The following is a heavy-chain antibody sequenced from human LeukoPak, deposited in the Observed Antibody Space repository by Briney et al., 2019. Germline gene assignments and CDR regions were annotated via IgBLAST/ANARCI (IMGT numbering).Heavy chain of an antibody. J-gene: IGHJ4*02. CDR2: IIPIFGTA. CDR3: ARGRDGYNLSY. D-gene: IGHD5-24*01. Sequence: SVKVSCKASGGTFSSYAISWVRQAPGQGLEWTGRIIPIFGTANYAQKFQGRVTITTDESTSTAYMELSSLRSEDTAVYYCARGRDGYNLSYWGQGTLVTVSS. CDR1: GGTFSSYA. V-gene: IGHV1-69*05.